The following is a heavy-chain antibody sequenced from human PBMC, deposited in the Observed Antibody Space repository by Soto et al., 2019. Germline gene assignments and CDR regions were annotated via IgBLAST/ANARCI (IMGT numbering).Heavy chain of an antibody. J-gene: IGHJ6*02. CDR3: AKDWQQWVHYYGMDV. D-gene: IGHD6-19*01. CDR2: ISYDGSNK. V-gene: IGHV3-30*18. Sequence: QVQLVESGGGVVQPGRSLRLSCAASGFTFSSYGMHWVRQAPGKGLEWVAVISYDGSNKYYADSVKGRFTISRDNSXXTLYLQMNSLRAEDTAVYYCAKDWQQWVHYYGMDVWGQGTTVTVSS. CDR1: GFTFSSYG.